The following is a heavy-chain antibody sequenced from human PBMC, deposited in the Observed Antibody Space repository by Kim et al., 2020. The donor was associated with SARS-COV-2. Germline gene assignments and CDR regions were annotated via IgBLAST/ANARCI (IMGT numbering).Heavy chain of an antibody. CDR2: IDPTDSYT. CDR3: ARHEELGSCSGGSCYYYYYGMDV. Sequence: GESLKISCKGSGYSFTSYWITWVRQMPGKGLEWMGRIDPTDSYTNYSPSFQGHVTISADKSISTAYLQWSSLKASDTAMYYCARHEELGSCSGGSCYYYYYGMDVWGQGTTVTVSS. D-gene: IGHD2-15*01. J-gene: IGHJ6*02. V-gene: IGHV5-10-1*01. CDR1: GYSFTSYW.